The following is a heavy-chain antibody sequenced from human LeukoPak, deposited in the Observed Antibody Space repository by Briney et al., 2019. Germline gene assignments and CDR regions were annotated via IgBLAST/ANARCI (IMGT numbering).Heavy chain of an antibody. CDR2: IFGSGGSA. CDR1: GFTFNSYA. CDR3: AKTTTGYSSGRYPGWPVDY. D-gene: IGHD6-19*01. V-gene: IGHV3-23*01. J-gene: IGHJ4*02. Sequence: PGGSLRLSCAASGFTFNSYAMYWVRQAPGKGPEWVSGIFGSGGSAHYADSVKGRFTIFRDNSKNTVYLQMNSLRAEDTAVYYCAKTTTGYSSGRYPGWPVDYWGQGTLVTVSS.